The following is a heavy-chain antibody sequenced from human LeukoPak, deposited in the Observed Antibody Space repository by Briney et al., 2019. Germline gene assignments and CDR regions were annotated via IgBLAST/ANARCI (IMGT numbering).Heavy chain of an antibody. CDR2: IRYDGSNK. J-gene: IGHJ6*03. V-gene: IGHV3-30*02. CDR1: GFTFSSHG. Sequence: GGPLRLSCAASGFTFSSHGMHWVRQAPGKGLEWVAFIRYDGSNKYYADSVKGRFTISRDNSKNTLYLQMNSLRAEDTAVYYCAKVMPPGRIRFYSYYMDVWGKGTTVSVS. D-gene: IGHD2-2*01. CDR3: AKVMPPGRIRFYSYYMDV.